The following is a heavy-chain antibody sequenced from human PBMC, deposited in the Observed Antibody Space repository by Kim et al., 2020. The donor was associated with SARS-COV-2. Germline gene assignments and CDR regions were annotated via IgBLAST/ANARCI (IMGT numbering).Heavy chain of an antibody. CDR3: ARQIAVAGTMGWFDP. Sequence: GESLKISCKGSGYSFTSYWIGWVRQMPGKGLEWMGIIYPGDSDTRYSPSFQGQVTISADKSISTAYLQWSSLKASDTAMYYCARQIAVAGTMGWFDPWGQGTLVTVSS. V-gene: IGHV5-51*01. J-gene: IGHJ5*02. CDR2: IYPGDSDT. D-gene: IGHD6-19*01. CDR1: GYSFTSYW.